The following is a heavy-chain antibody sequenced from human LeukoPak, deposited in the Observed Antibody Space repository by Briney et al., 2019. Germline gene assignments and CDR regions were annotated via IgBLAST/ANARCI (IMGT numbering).Heavy chain of an antibody. Sequence: PSETLSLTCAVSGGSISSSNWWSWVRQPPGKGLEWIGEIYHSGSTNYNPSLKSRVTISVDKSKNQFSLKLSSVTAADTAVYYCARDGPRVPTIFGTFDSWGQGTLVTVSS. J-gene: IGHJ5*01. D-gene: IGHD3-3*01. CDR2: IYHSGST. CDR3: ARDGPRVPTIFGTFDS. V-gene: IGHV4-4*02. CDR1: GGSISSSNW.